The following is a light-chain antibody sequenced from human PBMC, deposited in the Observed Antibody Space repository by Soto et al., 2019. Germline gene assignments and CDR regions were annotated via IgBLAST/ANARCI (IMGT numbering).Light chain of an antibody. CDR2: WAS. CDR3: QQYYDTPLT. CDR1: QRVFYTSNNKNY. J-gene: IGKJ4*01. V-gene: IGKV4-1*01. Sequence: DIVMTQSPDSLAVSLGERATINCKSSQRVFYTSNNKNYLAWYQQKPGQPPKLLTYWASIRESGVPDRFSGSGSGTDFTLTISSLQAEDVAVYYCQQYYDTPLTFGGGTKVEI.